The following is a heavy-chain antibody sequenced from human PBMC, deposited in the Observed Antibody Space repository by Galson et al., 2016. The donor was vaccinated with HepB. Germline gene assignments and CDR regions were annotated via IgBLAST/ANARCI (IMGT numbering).Heavy chain of an antibody. V-gene: IGHV3-7*01. J-gene: IGHJ4*02. Sequence: SLRLSCAASGFSFRSYWMNWVRQTPEKGLEWVANITDDGSAEDYVDAVKGRFTISRDKAKSSLYLQMSSMRPDDTAVYHCVPKHSVVVTRSSSFNSWGQGTLVTVSS. CDR2: ITDDGSAE. CDR1: GFSFRSYW. CDR3: VPKHSVVVTRSSSFNS. D-gene: IGHD5/OR15-5a*01.